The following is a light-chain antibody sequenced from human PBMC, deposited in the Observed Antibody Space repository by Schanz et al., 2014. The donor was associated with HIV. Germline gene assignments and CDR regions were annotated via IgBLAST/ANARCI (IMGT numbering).Light chain of an antibody. V-gene: IGLV2-14*03. CDR2: DVD. CDR1: SSDVGGSDP. Sequence: QSVLTQPRSVSGSPGQSVTISCTGTSSDVGGSDPLSWFQQNPGKAPKLIIFDVDNRPSGVSWRFSASKSGNTASLTISGLQAEDEADYYCSSYTSSSTLDVVFGGGTKLTVL. J-gene: IGLJ2*01. CDR3: SSYTSSSTLDVV.